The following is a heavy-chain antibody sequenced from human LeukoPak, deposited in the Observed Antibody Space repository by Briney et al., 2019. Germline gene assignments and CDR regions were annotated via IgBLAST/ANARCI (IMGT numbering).Heavy chain of an antibody. CDR2: IYYSGNT. Sequence: SETLSLTCTVSGGSISSSTYYWDWIRQPPGKGLEWIGSIYYSGNTYYNPSLKSRVTISVDTSKNQFSLNLSSVTAADTAVCYCVSTGSYWSLFDYWGQGTLVTVSS. V-gene: IGHV4-39*01. CDR3: VSTGSYWSLFDY. CDR1: GGSISSSTYY. D-gene: IGHD1-26*01. J-gene: IGHJ4*02.